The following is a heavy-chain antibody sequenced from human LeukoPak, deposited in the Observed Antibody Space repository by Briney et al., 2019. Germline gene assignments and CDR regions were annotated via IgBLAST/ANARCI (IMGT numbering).Heavy chain of an antibody. D-gene: IGHD1-26*01. Sequence: PSETLSLTCTVSGYSISIGYYWGWIRQSPGKGLEWIATMHHSGSTYYNPSLKSRVTISVDTSKNQFSLKLSSVTAADTAVYYCARGRLEAMWELLPYEAFDIWGQGTMVTVSS. J-gene: IGHJ3*02. CDR1: GYSISIGYY. V-gene: IGHV4-38-2*02. CDR3: ARGRLEAMWELLPYEAFDI. CDR2: MHHSGST.